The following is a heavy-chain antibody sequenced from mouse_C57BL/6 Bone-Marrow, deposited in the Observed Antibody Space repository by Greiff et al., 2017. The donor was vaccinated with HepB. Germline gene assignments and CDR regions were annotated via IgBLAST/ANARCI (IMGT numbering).Heavy chain of an antibody. Sequence: QVQLQQSGAELVRPGASVTLSCKASGYTFTDYEMHWVKQTPVHGLEWIGAIDPETGGTAYNQKFKGKAILTADKSSSTAYMELRSLTSEDSAVYYCTRSDDGYYRYWFAYWGQGTLVTV. CDR1: GYTFTDYE. J-gene: IGHJ3*01. CDR3: TRSDDGYYRYWFAY. D-gene: IGHD2-3*01. V-gene: IGHV1-15*01. CDR2: IDPETGGT.